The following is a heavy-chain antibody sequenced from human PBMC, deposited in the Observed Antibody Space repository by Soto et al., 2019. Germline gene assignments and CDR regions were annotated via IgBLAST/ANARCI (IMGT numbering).Heavy chain of an antibody. CDR1: GGSISSSSYY. D-gene: IGHD6-13*01. V-gene: IGHV4-39*01. CDR2: IYYSGST. Sequence: PSETLSLTCTVSGGSISSSSYYWGWIRQPPGKGLEWIGSIYYSGSTYYNPSLKSRVTISVDTSKNQFSLKLSSVTAADTAVYYCARSYSSSSVDYWGQGTLVTVSS. J-gene: IGHJ4*02. CDR3: ARSYSSSSVDY.